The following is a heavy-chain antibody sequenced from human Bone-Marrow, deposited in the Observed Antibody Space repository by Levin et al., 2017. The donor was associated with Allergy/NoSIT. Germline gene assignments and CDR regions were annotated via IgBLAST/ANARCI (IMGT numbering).Heavy chain of an antibody. D-gene: IGHD6-19*01. CDR1: GYSFTSYW. CDR2: IYPGDSDT. J-gene: IGHJ4*02. Sequence: NSGGSLRLSCKGSGYSFTSYWIGWVRQMPGKGLEWMGIIYPGDSDTRYSPSFQGQVTISADKSISTAYLQWSSLKASDTAMYYCASIAVAGTFAFDYWGQGTLVTVSS. V-gene: IGHV5-51*01. CDR3: ASIAVAGTFAFDY.